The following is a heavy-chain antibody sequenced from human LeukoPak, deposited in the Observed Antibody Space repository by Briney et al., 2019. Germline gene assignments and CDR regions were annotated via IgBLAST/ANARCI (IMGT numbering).Heavy chain of an antibody. V-gene: IGHV1-2*02. Sequence: ASVKVSCKASGYTFTGYYVHWVRQAPGQGRKWMGWINPNSGGTNYAQNFQGRVTMTRDTSISTACMELSRLRSDDTAVYYCARDISGVWFGELHGAFDIWGQGTMVTVSS. CDR3: ARDISGVWFGELHGAFDI. D-gene: IGHD3-10*01. CDR1: GYTFTGYY. J-gene: IGHJ3*02. CDR2: INPNSGGT.